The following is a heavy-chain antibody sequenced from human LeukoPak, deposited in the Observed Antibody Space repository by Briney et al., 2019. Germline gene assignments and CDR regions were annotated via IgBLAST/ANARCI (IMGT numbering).Heavy chain of an antibody. CDR2: IYKSEST. J-gene: IGHJ1*01. CDR3: ERHGYYFGSGSYFQH. Sequence: SETLSLTCTVSGGSIGGYYWSCIRQPPGKGVEWSGYIYKSESTNYNPPLKSRVTISVHTSKNQFSLMLISVTAADTDVYSCERHGYYFGSGSYFQHWGQGTLVTVSS. D-gene: IGHD3-10*01. CDR1: GGSIGGYY. V-gene: IGHV4-59*08.